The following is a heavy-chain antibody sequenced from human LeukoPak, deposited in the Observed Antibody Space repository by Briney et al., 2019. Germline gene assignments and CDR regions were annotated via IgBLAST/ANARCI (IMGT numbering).Heavy chain of an antibody. Sequence: SVKVSCKASGGTFSSYAISWVRQAPGQGLEWMGGIIPIFGTANYAQKFQGRVTITADESTGTAYMELSSLRSEDTAVYYCARGLYSSTYGWFDPWGQGTLVTVSS. D-gene: IGHD6-13*01. V-gene: IGHV1-69*13. CDR2: IIPIFGTA. J-gene: IGHJ5*02. CDR1: GGTFSSYA. CDR3: ARGLYSSTYGWFDP.